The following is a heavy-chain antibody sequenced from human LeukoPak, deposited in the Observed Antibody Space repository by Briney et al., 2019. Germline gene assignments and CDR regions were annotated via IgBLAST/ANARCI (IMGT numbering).Heavy chain of an antibody. J-gene: IGHJ6*04. CDR2: ISSSASTI. CDR3: AELGITMIGGV. V-gene: IGHV3-48*03. CDR1: GFTFSSYE. D-gene: IGHD3-10*02. Sequence: GGSLRLSCAASGFTFSSYEMNWVRQAPGKGLEWVSYISSSASTISYADSVKGRFTISRDNAKNSLYLQMNSLRAEDTAVYYCAELGITMIGGVWGKGTTVTISS.